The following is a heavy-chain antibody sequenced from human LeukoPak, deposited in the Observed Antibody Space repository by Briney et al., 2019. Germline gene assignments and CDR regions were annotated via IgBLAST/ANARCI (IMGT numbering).Heavy chain of an antibody. CDR1: GFTFSSYW. J-gene: IGHJ4*02. D-gene: IGHD1-26*01. Sequence: GGSLRLSCAASGFTFSSYWMSWVRQAPGKGLEWVANIKQDGSEKYYVDSVKGRFTISRDNAKNSLYLQMNSLRAEDTAVYYCAKDLQWELWAYYFDYWGQGILVTVSS. CDR2: IKQDGSEK. V-gene: IGHV3-7*01. CDR3: AKDLQWELWAYYFDY.